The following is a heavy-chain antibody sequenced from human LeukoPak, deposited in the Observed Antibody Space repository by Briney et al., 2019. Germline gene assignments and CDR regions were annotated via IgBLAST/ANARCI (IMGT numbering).Heavy chain of an antibody. D-gene: IGHD3-22*01. CDR1: GYTFTGYY. J-gene: IGHJ6*03. CDR3: ARVIGITMSMDV. CDR2: INPNSGGT. V-gene: IGHV1-2*02. Sequence: ASVKVSCKASGYTFTGYYMHWVRQAPGQGLEWMGWINPNSGGTNYAQKFQGRVTMTRDTSISTAYMELSRLRSDDTAVYYCARVIGITMSMDVWGKGTTVTVSS.